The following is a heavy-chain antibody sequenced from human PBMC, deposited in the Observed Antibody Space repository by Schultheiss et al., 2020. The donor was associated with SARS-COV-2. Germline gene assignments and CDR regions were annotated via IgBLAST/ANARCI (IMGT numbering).Heavy chain of an antibody. V-gene: IGHV3-21*04. CDR1: GFTFSSYA. CDR2: ISSSSSYI. D-gene: IGHD3-3*01. CDR3: AKALGLYDFWSGYAFDY. J-gene: IGHJ4*02. Sequence: GGSLRLSCAASGFTFSSYAMSWVRQAPGKGLEWVSSISSSSSYIYYADSVKGRFTISRDNAKNTLYLQMNSLRAEDTAVYYCAKALGLYDFWSGYAFDYWGQGTLVTVSS.